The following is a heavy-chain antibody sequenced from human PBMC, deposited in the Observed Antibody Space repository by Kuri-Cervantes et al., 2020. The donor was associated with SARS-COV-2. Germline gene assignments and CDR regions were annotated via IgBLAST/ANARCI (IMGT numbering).Heavy chain of an antibody. CDR1: GFTFSSYG. V-gene: IGHV3-23*03. CDR2: IYSGGSST. J-gene: IGHJ4*02. CDR3: AKFAKVLLWFGDHYYFDY. D-gene: IGHD3-10*01. Sequence: GESLKISCAASGFTFSSYGMHWVRQAPGKGLEWVSVIYSGGSSTYYADSVKGRFTISRDNSKNTLYLQMNSLRAEDTAVYYCAKFAKVLLWFGDHYYFDYWGQGTLVTVSS.